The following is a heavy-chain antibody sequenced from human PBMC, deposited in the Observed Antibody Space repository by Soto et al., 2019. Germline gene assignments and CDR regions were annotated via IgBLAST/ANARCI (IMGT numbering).Heavy chain of an antibody. CDR3: ARRIEWDIVVVPAAGGVGAFDI. Sequence: PGESLKISCKGSGYSFTSYWIGWVRQMPGKGLEWMGIIYPGDSDTRYSPSFQGQVTISADKSISTAYLQWSSLKASDTAMYYCARRIEWDIVVVPAAGGVGAFDIWGQGTMVTVSS. J-gene: IGHJ3*02. D-gene: IGHD2-2*01. CDR1: GYSFTSYW. V-gene: IGHV5-51*01. CDR2: IYPGDSDT.